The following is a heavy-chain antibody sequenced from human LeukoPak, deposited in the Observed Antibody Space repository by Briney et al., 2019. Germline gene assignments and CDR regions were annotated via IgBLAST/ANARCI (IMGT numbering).Heavy chain of an antibody. Sequence: GGSLRLSCAASGFTFSSSAMHWVRQAPGKGLECVAFIQSDGSYKHYSDSVKGRFTISRDNSKNTLYLEMNSLRVVDTGVYYCATHCSGTTCHRDYWGQETLVTVSS. D-gene: IGHD2-2*01. CDR1: GFTFSSSA. V-gene: IGHV3-30*02. J-gene: IGHJ4*02. CDR3: ATHCSGTTCHRDY. CDR2: IQSDGSYK.